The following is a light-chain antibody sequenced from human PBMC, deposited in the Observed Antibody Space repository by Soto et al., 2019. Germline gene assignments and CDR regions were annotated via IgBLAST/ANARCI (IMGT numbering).Light chain of an antibody. Sequence: QSALTQPASVSGSPGQSITISCTGTSSDVGGYNYVSWYQQHPGKAPKLMIYDVSNRPSGVSNRFSGSESGNTASLTISGLQAEDEADYYCSSYTSSSTPGIVFGTGTKLTVL. CDR2: DVS. J-gene: IGLJ1*01. V-gene: IGLV2-14*01. CDR1: SSDVGGYNY. CDR3: SSYTSSSTPGIV.